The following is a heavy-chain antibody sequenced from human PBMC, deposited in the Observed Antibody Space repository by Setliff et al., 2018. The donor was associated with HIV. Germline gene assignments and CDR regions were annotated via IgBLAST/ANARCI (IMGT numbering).Heavy chain of an antibody. CDR3: AKDGDYRNGDYDAFDI. CDR2: INYDENSE. Sequence: GGSLRLSCAASGFTFTAHGMHWVRQAPDKGLEWVAFINYDENSEYYADSVKGRVTISRDNSKNTVDLHMNSLRTEDTAVYYCAKDGDYRNGDYDAFDIWGLGTMVTVS. J-gene: IGHJ3*02. D-gene: IGHD4-4*01. CDR1: GFTFTAHG. V-gene: IGHV3-30*02.